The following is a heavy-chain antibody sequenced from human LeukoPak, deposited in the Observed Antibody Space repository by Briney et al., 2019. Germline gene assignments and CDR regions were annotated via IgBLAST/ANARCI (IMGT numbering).Heavy chain of an antibody. CDR3: ARDQRRWLRVTLFDY. J-gene: IGHJ4*02. Sequence: PGGSLRLSCAASGFTFSSYSMNWVRQAPGKGLEWVSYISSSSSTIYYADSVKGRFTISRDNAKNSPYLQMNSLRAEDTAVYYCARDQRRWLRVTLFDYWGQGTLVTVSS. CDR2: ISSSSSTI. D-gene: IGHD5-12*01. CDR1: GFTFSSYS. V-gene: IGHV3-48*01.